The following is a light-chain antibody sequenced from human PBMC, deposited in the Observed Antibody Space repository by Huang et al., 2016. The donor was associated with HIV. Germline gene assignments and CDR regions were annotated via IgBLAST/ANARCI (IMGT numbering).Light chain of an antibody. CDR3: QQRSDWPLT. Sequence: DIVLTQSPASLSLSPGASAALFCRASHSLGRHLAWYQQRPGQAPTLLIYDTSNMATGIPARFTGSGSGTDYTLTISSLEPEDFVVYYCQQRSDWPLTFGGGTKVDIK. V-gene: IGKV3-11*01. CDR2: DTS. CDR1: HSLGRH. J-gene: IGKJ4*01.